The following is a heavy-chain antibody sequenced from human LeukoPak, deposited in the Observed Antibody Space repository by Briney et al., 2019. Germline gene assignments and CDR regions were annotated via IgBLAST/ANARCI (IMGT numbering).Heavy chain of an antibody. J-gene: IGHJ5*02. V-gene: IGHV4-61*05. CDR1: GASISYSNYY. Sequence: SETLSLTCTVSGASISYSNYYWSWIRQPPGKGLEWIGYIYYSGSTNYNPSLKSRVTISVDTSKNQFSLKLSSVTAADTAVYYCARLVRGGTKLVVDPWGQGTLVTVSS. CDR2: IYYSGST. CDR3: ARLVRGGTKLVVDP. D-gene: IGHD3-10*01.